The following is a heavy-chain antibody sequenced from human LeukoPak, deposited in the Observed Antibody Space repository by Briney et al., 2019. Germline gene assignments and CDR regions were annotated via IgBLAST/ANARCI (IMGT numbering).Heavy chain of an antibody. CDR3: ARVRKRITMIVVTKAEGWFDP. D-gene: IGHD3-22*01. V-gene: IGHV1-46*01. J-gene: IGHJ5*02. CDR2: INPSGGST. CDR1: GYTFTSYY. Sequence: ASVKVSCKASGYTFTSYYMHWVRQAPGQGLEWMGIINPSGGSTNYAQKFQGRVTMTRDTSTSTVYMELSSLRSEDTAVYYCARVRKRITMIVVTKAEGWFDPWGQGTLVTVSS.